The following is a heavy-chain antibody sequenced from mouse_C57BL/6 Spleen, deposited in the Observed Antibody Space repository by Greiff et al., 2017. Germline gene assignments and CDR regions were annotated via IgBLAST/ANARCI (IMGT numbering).Heavy chain of an antibody. CDR2: IDPATGGT. CDR3: TRRYYGSSYAFAY. Sequence: VKLMESGAELVRPGASVTLSCKASGYTFTDYEMHWVKQTPVHGLEWIGAIDPATGGTAYNQKFKGKAILTADKSSSTAYMELRSLTSEDSAVYDGTRRYYGSSYAFAYWGQGTLVTVSA. J-gene: IGHJ3*01. CDR1: GYTFTDYE. D-gene: IGHD1-1*01. V-gene: IGHV1-15*01.